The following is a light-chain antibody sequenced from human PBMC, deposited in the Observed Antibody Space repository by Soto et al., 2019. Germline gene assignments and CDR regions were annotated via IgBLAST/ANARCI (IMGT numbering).Light chain of an antibody. CDR1: TSTVATYDL. CDR3: SSLAGSVAVYVM. J-gene: IGLJ3*02. Sequence: QSALTQPASVSGSPGQSISISCTGTTSTVATYDLVSWYQQHPGKAPRLLIYEATKRHSGTSNRFSGSKSGITASLTISGHLSEDEADYDCSSLAGSVAVYVMFGGGTKLTVL. V-gene: IGLV2-23*02. CDR2: EAT.